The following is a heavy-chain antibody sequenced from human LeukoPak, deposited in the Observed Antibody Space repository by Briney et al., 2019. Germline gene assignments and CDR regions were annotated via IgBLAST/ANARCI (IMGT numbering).Heavy chain of an antibody. J-gene: IGHJ4*02. V-gene: IGHV1-18*01. Sequence: ASVKVSCKTSGYTFTSYGISWVRQAPGQGLEWMGWISAYNGNTNYAQKFQGRVTMTTDTSTNTGYMELRSLRSDDTAVYYCARVGSYCTSTSCLDYWGQGTLVTVSS. CDR2: ISAYNGNT. D-gene: IGHD2-2*01. CDR3: ARVGSYCTSTSCLDY. CDR1: GYTFTSYG.